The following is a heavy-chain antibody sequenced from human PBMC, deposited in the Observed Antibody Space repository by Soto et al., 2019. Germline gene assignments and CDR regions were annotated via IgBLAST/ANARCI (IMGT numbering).Heavy chain of an antibody. J-gene: IGHJ6*02. CDR1: GFTVSSNY. Sequence: EVQVVESGGGLIQPGGSLKLSCAASGFTVSSNYMSWVRQAPGKGLEWVSVLNSGGSTYYADSVKGRFTISRDNSKNMLYLQLNTLRVEDTAVYYCARDSGRPYYNYYGLDVWGQGTTVTVSS. D-gene: IGHD3-10*01. V-gene: IGHV3-53*01. CDR3: ARDSGRPYYNYYGLDV. CDR2: LNSGGST.